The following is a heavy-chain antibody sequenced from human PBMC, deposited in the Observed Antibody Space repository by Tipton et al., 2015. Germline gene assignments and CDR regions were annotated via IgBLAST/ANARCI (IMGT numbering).Heavy chain of an antibody. V-gene: IGHV4-31*03. CDR3: AREVWYNDSTGYDY. D-gene: IGHD3-22*01. CDR1: GGSISSGSYY. CDR2: IYYSGST. Sequence: TLSLTCTVSGGSISSGSYYWNWIRQHPAKGLEWIGYIYYSGSTYYNPSLKSRVTISVDTSKNQFSLHLSSVTAADTAVYYCAREVWYNDSTGYDYWGQGTLVTVSS. J-gene: IGHJ4*02.